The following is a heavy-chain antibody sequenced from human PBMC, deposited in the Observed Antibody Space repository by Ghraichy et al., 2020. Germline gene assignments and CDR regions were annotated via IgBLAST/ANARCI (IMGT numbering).Heavy chain of an antibody. V-gene: IGHV3-49*03. CDR1: GYTFGDYG. J-gene: IGHJ4*02. CDR3: TRAARSPDE. CDR2: IRSKTYGGTA. Sequence: GGSLRLSCTASGYTFGDYGLSWFRQAPGMGLEWVGFIRSKTYGGTAEYAASVKGRFTISRVDSKSIAHLQMNSLRTEDTAVYYCTRAARSPDEWGQGTLVTVSS.